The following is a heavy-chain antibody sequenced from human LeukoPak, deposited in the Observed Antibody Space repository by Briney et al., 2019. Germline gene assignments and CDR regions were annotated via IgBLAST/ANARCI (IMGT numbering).Heavy chain of an antibody. CDR3: ARERPWYSGSYLEY. CDR1: GGSTSSFY. V-gene: IGHV4-59*01. Sequence: SETLSLTCTVSGGSTSSFYWSWIRQPPGKGLGWIGYIYYTVSTNYNPSPKSRVTISVDTSKNQFSLKLSSVTAADTALYYCARERPWYSGSYLEYWGQGTLVTVSS. J-gene: IGHJ4*02. CDR2: IYYTVST. D-gene: IGHD1-26*01.